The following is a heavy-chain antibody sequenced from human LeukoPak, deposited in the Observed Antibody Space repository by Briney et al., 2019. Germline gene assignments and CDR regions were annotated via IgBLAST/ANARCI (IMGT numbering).Heavy chain of an antibody. Sequence: GGSLRLSCAASGFTFSSYWMSWVRQAPGKGLEWVANIKQDGSEKYYVDSVKGRFTISRDNGKNSLYLQMNSLRAEDTAVYYCARDGKEYGDYYMDVWGKGTTVTVSS. V-gene: IGHV3-7*01. CDR2: IKQDGSEK. CDR1: GFTFSSYW. J-gene: IGHJ6*03. CDR3: ARDGKEYGDYYMDV. D-gene: IGHD4-17*01.